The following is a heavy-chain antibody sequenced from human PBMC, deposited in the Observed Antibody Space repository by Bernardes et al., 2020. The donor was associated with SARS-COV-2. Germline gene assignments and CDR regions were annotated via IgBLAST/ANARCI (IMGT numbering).Heavy chain of an antibody. CDR3: ARSLRYSGYTLTTRNWYFDL. J-gene: IGHJ2*01. Sequence: SETLSLTCTVSGGSISSYYWSWIRQPAGKGLEWIGRIYTSGSTNYNPSLKSRVTMSVDTSKNQFSLKLSSVTAADTAVYYCARSLRYSGYTLTTRNWYFDLWGRGTLVTVSS. V-gene: IGHV4-4*07. CDR1: GGSISSYY. CDR2: IYTSGST. D-gene: IGHD5-12*01.